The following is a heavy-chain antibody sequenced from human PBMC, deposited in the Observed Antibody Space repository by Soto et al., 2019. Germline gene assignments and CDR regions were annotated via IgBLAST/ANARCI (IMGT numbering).Heavy chain of an antibody. D-gene: IGHD3-22*01. CDR1: AFTFSGSA. V-gene: IGHV3-73*02. Sequence: DVQLVESGGGLVQPGGSLKLSCAASAFTFSGSAMHWVRQASGKGLEWVGRIRSKANNYATAYAASVKGRFTISRDEAKSTPYLQMNSLKTDGTAVYDRQRYNDASAHYHNDDGGQGILVTVSS. CDR3: QRYNDASAHYHNDD. CDR2: IRSKANNYAT. J-gene: IGHJ4*02.